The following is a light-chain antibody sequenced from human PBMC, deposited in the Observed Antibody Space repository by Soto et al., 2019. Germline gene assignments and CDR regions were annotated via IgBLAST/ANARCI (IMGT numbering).Light chain of an antibody. J-gene: IGKJ2*01. CDR2: GGS. Sequence: EIVMTQSPATLSVSPGERATLSCRASHSVSSNLAWYQQKPGQAPRLLIYGGSSRATGFPARFSGSGSGTEVTLTISSLQSEDFAVYYCQQYNMWPPVYNLGQGTKLEMK. V-gene: IGKV3-15*01. CDR3: QQYNMWPPVYN. CDR1: HSVSSN.